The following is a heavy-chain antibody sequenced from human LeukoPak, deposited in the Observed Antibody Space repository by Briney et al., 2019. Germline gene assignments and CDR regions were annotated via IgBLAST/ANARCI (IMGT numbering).Heavy chain of an antibody. CDR3: ARRDYCSTTSCIVY. V-gene: IGHV1-18*01. Sequence: ASVKVSCKASGYTFTSYGISWVRQAPGQGLEWMGWISAYDGNTDYAQYLQGRVTMTIDTSTSTAYMELKSLRSDDTAVYYCARRDYCSTTSCIVYWGQGTLVTVSS. D-gene: IGHD2-2*01. J-gene: IGHJ4*02. CDR2: ISAYDGNT. CDR1: GYTFTSYG.